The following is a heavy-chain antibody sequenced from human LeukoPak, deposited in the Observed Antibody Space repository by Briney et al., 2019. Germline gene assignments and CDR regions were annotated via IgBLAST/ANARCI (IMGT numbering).Heavy chain of an antibody. CDR1: GFTFSSYG. V-gene: IGHV3-23*01. CDR2: ISPSGDNT. Sequence: GGSLRLSCAASGFTFSSYGMSWVRQAPGKGLEWVSAISPSGDNTYYADSMKGRFTISRDNSTNTLYLQMNTLRAADTALYYCAKTDCTSTSCYIGWFDPWGQGTLVTVSS. D-gene: IGHD2-2*02. J-gene: IGHJ5*02. CDR3: AKTDCTSTSCYIGWFDP.